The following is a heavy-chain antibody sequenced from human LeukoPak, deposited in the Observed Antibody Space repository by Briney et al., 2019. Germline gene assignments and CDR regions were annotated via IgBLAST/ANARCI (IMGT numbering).Heavy chain of an antibody. CDR1: GGTFSSYA. CDR2: IIPIFGTA. J-gene: IGHJ4*02. V-gene: IGHV1-69*05. Sequence: SVKVSCKASGGTFSSYAISWVRQAPGQGLEWMGRIIPIFGTANYAQKFQGRVTITTDESTSTAYMELSSLRSEDTAVYYCARDPPSGWYPFDYWGQGTLVIISS. CDR3: ARDPPSGWYPFDY. D-gene: IGHD6-19*01.